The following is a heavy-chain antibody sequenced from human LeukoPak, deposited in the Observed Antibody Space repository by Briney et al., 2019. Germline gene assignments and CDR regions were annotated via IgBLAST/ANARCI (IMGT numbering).Heavy chain of an antibody. CDR3: ARDGGYCTNGVCFGDAFDI. D-gene: IGHD2-8*01. CDR2: ISSSSSYI. Sequence: PGGSLRLSRAASGFTFSSYSMTWVRQAPGKGLEWVSSISSSSSYIYYADSVKGRFTISRDNAKNSLYLQMNSLRAEDTAVYYCARDGGYCTNGVCFGDAFDIWGQGTMVTVSS. CDR1: GFTFSSYS. J-gene: IGHJ3*02. V-gene: IGHV3-21*01.